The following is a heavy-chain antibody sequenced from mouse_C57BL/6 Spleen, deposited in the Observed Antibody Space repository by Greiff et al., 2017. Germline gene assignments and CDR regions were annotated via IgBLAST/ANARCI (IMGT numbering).Heavy chain of an antibody. D-gene: IGHD1-1*01. CDR1: GYTFTSYW. CDR2: IDPSDSYT. CDR3: GTFITTVVGDYAMDY. J-gene: IGHJ4*01. Sequence: QVQLQQPGAELVKPGASVKLSCKASGYTFTSYWMQWVKQRPGQGLEWIGEIDPSDSYTNYNQKFKGKATLTVDTSSSTAYMQLSSLTSEDSAVYYCGTFITTVVGDYAMDYWGQGTSVTVSS. V-gene: IGHV1-50*01.